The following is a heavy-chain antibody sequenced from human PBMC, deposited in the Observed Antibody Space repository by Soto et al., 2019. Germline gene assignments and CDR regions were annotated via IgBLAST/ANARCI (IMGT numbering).Heavy chain of an antibody. CDR2: IYWDDDK. CDR1: GFSLTTTEVA. V-gene: IGHV2-5*02. Sequence: SGPTLVNPTQSLTLTCSFSGFSLTTTEVAVGWIRQPPGKALEWLALIYWDDDKRYSPSLKSSLTITKDTAKNQVVLTMTNVQPTHKATDFYSHSSPIGTGAFDYWGQGILVTVSS. J-gene: IGHJ4*02. D-gene: IGHD1-1*01. CDR3: SHSSPIGTGAFDY.